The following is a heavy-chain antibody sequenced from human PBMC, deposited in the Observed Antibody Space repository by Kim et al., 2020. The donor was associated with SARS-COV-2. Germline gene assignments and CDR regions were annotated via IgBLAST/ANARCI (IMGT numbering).Heavy chain of an antibody. J-gene: IGHJ6*01. V-gene: IGHV4-31*03. CDR2: YYCSGST. Sequence: SETLSLTCTVSGGSISSGDYCWSWIRPHPGKGLEWIGYYYCSGSTYYTLTLKSRVTISVSTSKNSLSLNLSSVTAAATDLYSSASGVTYYYGSGSYYG. CDR1: GGSISSGDYC. CDR3: ASGVTYYYGSGSYYG. D-gene: IGHD3-10*01.